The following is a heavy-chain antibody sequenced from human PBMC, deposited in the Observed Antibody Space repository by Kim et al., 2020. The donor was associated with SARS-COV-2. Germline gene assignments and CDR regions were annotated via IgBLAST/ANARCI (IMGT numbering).Heavy chain of an antibody. CDR2: ISGSSAYL. CDR1: GFTFGTYS. Sequence: GGSLRLSCVASGFTFGTYSMNWVRQAPGKGLEWVASISGSSAYLFYADSVRGRFTISRDNAKNSLFLEMNSLRVEDTAVYYCARILSRFYGDYEVDYWGQGTLVTVSS. V-gene: IGHV3-21*06. J-gene: IGHJ4*02. CDR3: ARILSRFYGDYEVDY. D-gene: IGHD4-17*01.